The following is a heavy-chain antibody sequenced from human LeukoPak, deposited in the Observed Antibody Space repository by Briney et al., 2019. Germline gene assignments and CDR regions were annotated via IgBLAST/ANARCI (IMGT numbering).Heavy chain of an antibody. V-gene: IGHV3-7*01. Sequence: GGSLRLSCAASGFTFSSYAMSWVRQAPGKGLEWVANIKQDGSEKYYVDSVKGRFTISRDNAKNSLYLQMNSLRAEDTAVYYCARMGAGVDYWGQGTLVTVSS. CDR3: ARMGAGVDY. D-gene: IGHD1-26*01. J-gene: IGHJ4*02. CDR2: IKQDGSEK. CDR1: GFTFSSYA.